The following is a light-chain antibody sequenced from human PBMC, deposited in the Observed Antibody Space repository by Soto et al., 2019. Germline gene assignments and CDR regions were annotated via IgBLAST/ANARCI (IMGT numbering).Light chain of an antibody. CDR2: GAS. Sequence: EIVLTQSPGTLSLSSGERATLSCRASQSVSSSNLAGYQQKPGQAPRLLINGASSRSTGIPDRFSGSGSGTDFTLTISRLEPEDFAVYYCQQYGSSPPATFGQGTKLEIK. CDR1: QSVSSSN. J-gene: IGKJ2*01. CDR3: QQYGSSPPAT. V-gene: IGKV3-20*01.